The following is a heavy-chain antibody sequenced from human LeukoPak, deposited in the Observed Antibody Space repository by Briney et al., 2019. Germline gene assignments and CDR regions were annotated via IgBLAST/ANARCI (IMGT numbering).Heavy chain of an antibody. J-gene: IGHJ5*02. V-gene: IGHV4-59*08. CDR3: VRHPSTYCSSTSCYDP. D-gene: IGHD2-2*01. CDR2: IYYSGST. Sequence: SETLSPTCTVSRGSIRSFNWGCIWGPPGKGLEWGGGIYYSGSTNYNPSLKRRATISVDTSKNQFSLKLSSVTAADTAVYYCVRHPSTYCSSTSCYDPWGQGTLVTVSS. CDR1: RGSIRSFN.